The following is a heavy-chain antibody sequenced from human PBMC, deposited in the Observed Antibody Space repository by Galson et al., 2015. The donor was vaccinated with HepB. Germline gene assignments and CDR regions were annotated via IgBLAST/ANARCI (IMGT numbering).Heavy chain of an antibody. CDR2: IVVGSGNT. V-gene: IGHV1-58*01. D-gene: IGHD3-22*01. CDR1: GFTFTSSA. J-gene: IGHJ4*02. CDR3: AAFDYYDSSGYYEFDY. Sequence: SCKASGFTFTSSAVQWVRQARGQRLEWIGWIVVGSGNTNYALKFQERATITRDMSTSTAYMELSSLRSEDTAVYYCAAFDYYDSSGYYEFDYWGQGTLVTVSS.